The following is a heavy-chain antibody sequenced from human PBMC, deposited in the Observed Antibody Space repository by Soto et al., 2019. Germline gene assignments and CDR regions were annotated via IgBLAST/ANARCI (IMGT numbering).Heavy chain of an antibody. Sequence: QLQLQESGSGLVKPSQTLSLTCAVSGGSISRRGYSWSCILQPPGKGLEGIGYMYHSGSTYYNPSLKSRVTISIDRSKNQFSLKLSSVTAADTAVYYCARVPDYWGQGILVTVSS. D-gene: IGHD2-2*01. CDR1: GGSISRRGYS. CDR3: ARVPDY. CDR2: MYHSGST. J-gene: IGHJ4*02. V-gene: IGHV4-30-2*01.